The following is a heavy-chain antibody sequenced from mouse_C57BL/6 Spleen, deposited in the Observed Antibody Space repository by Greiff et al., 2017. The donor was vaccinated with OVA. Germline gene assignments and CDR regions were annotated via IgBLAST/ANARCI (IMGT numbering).Heavy chain of an antibody. J-gene: IGHJ4*01. D-gene: IGHD2-3*01. CDR3: ASHDGYSSMDY. V-gene: IGHV5-6*01. CDR2: ISSGGSYT. Sequence: DVQLQESGGDLVKPGGSLKLSCAASGFTFSSYGMSWVRQTPDKRLEWVATISSGGSYTYYPDSVKGRFTISRDNAKNTLYLQMSSLKSEDTAMYYCASHDGYSSMDYWGQGTSVTVSS. CDR1: GFTFSSYG.